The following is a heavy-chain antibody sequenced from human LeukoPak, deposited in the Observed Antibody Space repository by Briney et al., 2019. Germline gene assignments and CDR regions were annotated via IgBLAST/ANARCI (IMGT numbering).Heavy chain of an antibody. V-gene: IGHV1-46*01. CDR3: ARDLSGSNYYASGSYAD. Sequence: EASVKVSCKASGYTFTSYYMHWVRQAPGQGLEWMGIINPSGGSTSYAQKFQGRVTLTRDTSTSTVYMELTSLRSEDTAVYYCARDLSGSNYYASGSYADWGQGTLVTVSS. J-gene: IGHJ4*02. CDR1: GYTFTSYY. CDR2: INPSGGST. D-gene: IGHD3-10*01.